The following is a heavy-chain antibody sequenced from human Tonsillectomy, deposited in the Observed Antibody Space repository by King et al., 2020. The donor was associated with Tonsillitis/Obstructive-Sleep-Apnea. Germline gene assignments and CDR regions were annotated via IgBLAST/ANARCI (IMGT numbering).Heavy chain of an antibody. J-gene: IGHJ4*02. CDR1: GFTFSSYG. D-gene: IGHD3-22*01. CDR3: AKFGHAGSGYSFPLDY. V-gene: IGHV3-30*18. Sequence: QVQLVESGGGVVQPGRSLRLSCAASGFTFSSYGMHWVRQAPGKGLEWVALISYDGSNKYYADSVKGRFTISRDNSKNTLYLQMNSLRAEDTAVYYCAKFGHAGSGYSFPLDYWGQGTLVTVSS. CDR2: ISYDGSNK.